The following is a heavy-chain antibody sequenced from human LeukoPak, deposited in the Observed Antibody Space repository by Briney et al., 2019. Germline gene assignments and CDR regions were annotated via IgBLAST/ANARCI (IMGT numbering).Heavy chain of an antibody. J-gene: IGHJ4*02. CDR2: ISSSGSTI. D-gene: IGHD6-13*01. V-gene: IGHV3-11*01. CDR1: GFPFSDYY. Sequence: TGGSLRLFCGASGFPFSDYYMSWLRQAPGKALEGVSYISSSGSTIYYADSVKGRFTISRDNAKNSLYLQMNSLRAEDTAVYYCARYAKITYSSSWYGFDYWGQGTLVTVSS. CDR3: ARYAKITYSSSWYGFDY.